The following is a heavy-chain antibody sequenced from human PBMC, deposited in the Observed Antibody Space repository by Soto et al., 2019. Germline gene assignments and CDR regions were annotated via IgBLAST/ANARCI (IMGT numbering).Heavy chain of an antibody. CDR3: EGRDPGTSVDY. J-gene: IGHJ4*02. V-gene: IGHV4-4*02. CDR2: IYRTGST. CDR1: GGSFTSNNW. Sequence: SETLSLTCAVSGGSFTSNNWWTWVRQPPGQGLEWIGEIYRTGSTNYNPSLKSRVTISLDKSEKQISLKVTSLTAADTAVYYCEGRDPGTSVDYWGQGTLVTVSS. D-gene: IGHD1-7*01.